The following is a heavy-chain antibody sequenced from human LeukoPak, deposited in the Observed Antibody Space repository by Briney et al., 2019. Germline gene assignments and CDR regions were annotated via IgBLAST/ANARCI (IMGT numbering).Heavy chain of an antibody. J-gene: IGHJ4*02. CDR2: IYYSGST. D-gene: IGHD5-18*01. Sequence: SETLSLTCTVSGGSISSYYWSWIRQPPGKGLEWIGDIYYSGSTNYNPSLKSRVTISVDTSKNQFSLKLSSVTAADTAVYYCAGSGYSYGPPGFDYWGQGTLVTVSS. CDR3: AGSGYSYGPPGFDY. V-gene: IGHV4-59*01. CDR1: GGSISSYY.